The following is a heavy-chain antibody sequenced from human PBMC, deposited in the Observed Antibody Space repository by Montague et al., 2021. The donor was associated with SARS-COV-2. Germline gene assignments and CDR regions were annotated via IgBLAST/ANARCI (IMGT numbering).Heavy chain of an antibody. CDR2: INHSGSI. D-gene: IGHD6-19*01. CDR3: ARGSRQWLVRPPHYYYFDY. J-gene: IGHJ4*02. CDR1: GGSFSGYY. V-gene: IGHV4-34*01. Sequence: SETLSLTCAVYGGSFSGYYWSWIRQPPGKRLEWIGEINHSGSINXNPSLKSRVTISVDTSKNQFSLKLSSVTAADTAVYYCARGSRQWLVRPPHYYYFDYWGQGTLVTVSS.